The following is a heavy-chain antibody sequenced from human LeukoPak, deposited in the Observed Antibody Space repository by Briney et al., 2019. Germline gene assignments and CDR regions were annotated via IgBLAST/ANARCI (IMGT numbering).Heavy chain of an antibody. CDR3: ARDRGSGGNVPRYFHH. CDR2: IIPILGSE. D-gene: IGHD2-15*01. V-gene: IGHV1-69*13. CDR1: GGSFCTYA. J-gene: IGHJ1*01. Sequence: ASVKVSCKTSGGSFCTYAFSWVRQTPGQGLEWMGEIIPILGSEDYAQKFQGRVTITADESSRTVSMEVRSLRSEDTAVYHCARDRGSGGNVPRYFHHWGQGTLIIVSS.